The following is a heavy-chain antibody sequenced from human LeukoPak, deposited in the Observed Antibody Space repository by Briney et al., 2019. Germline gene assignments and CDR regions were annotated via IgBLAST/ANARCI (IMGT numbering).Heavy chain of an antibody. Sequence: GESLRISCEGSGYSFTSYWISWVRQMPGKGLEWMGRIDPSDSYINYSPSFQGHVTISADKSISTAYLQWSSLKASDTAMYYCARLPHYYDISDSFGVVPFDPWGHGTQVTVSS. V-gene: IGHV5-10-1*01. CDR2: IDPSDSYI. CDR3: ARLPHYYDISDSFGVVPFDP. D-gene: IGHD3-22*01. CDR1: GYSFTSYW. J-gene: IGHJ5*02.